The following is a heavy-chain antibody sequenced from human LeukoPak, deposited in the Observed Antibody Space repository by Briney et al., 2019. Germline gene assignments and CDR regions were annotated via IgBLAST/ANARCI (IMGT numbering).Heavy chain of an antibody. J-gene: IGHJ4*02. V-gene: IGHV1-46*01. D-gene: IGHD3-22*01. CDR2: INPSGGST. Sequence: ASVKVSCKATGYSITRYFLHWVRQAPGQGLKWMGIINPSGGSTNYAQKFQGRVTMTRDTSTSTVYMELSSLRSEDTAVYYCARTDYNDSSAYYDYWGQGSLVTVSS. CDR3: ARTDYNDSSAYYDY. CDR1: GYSITRYF.